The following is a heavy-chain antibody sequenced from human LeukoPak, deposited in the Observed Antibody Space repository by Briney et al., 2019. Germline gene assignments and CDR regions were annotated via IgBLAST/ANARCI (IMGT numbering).Heavy chain of an antibody. D-gene: IGHD4-23*01. Sequence: GGSLRLSCAASGFTFTSYWMSWVRQAPGKGLEWVGNINQDGSEKYYVDSVKGRFTISRDNAKNSLYLQMNSLRAEDTAVYFCARDGNGYYFDYWGQGTLVTVSS. CDR3: ARDGNGYYFDY. CDR1: GFTFTSYW. V-gene: IGHV3-7*05. J-gene: IGHJ4*02. CDR2: INQDGSEK.